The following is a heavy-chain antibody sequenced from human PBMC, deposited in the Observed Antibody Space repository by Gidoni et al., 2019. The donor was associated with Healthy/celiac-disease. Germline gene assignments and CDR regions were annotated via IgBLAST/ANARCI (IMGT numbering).Heavy chain of an antibody. CDR1: GFTFSSYA. Sequence: EVQLLESGGGLVHPGGSLRLSCAASGFTFSSYAMSWVRQAPGKGLEWVSAISGSGGSTYYADSVKGRFTISRDNSKNTLFLQMNSLRAEDTAVYYCAKDSYYYDSSGYAFDIWGQGTMVTVSS. CDR3: AKDSYYYDSSGYAFDI. J-gene: IGHJ3*02. CDR2: ISGSGGST. V-gene: IGHV3-23*01. D-gene: IGHD3-22*01.